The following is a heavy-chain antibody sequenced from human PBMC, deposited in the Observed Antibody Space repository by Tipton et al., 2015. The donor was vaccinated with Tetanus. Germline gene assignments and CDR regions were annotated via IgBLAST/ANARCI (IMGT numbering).Heavy chain of an antibody. D-gene: IGHD6-25*01. V-gene: IGHV3-21*06. Sequence: SLRLSCTVSGFTFSNYAMNWVRQAPGKGLEWVASVSSTSSYIYYADSLKGRFTISRDNAKNSLYLQMNNLRAEDTAVYFCASGSALDYWGQGTLVTVSS. CDR3: ASGSALDY. CDR2: VSSTSSYI. CDR1: GFTFSNYA. J-gene: IGHJ4*02.